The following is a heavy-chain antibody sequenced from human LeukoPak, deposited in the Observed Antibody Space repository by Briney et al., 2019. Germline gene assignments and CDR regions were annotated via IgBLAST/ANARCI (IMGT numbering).Heavy chain of an antibody. Sequence: GGSLRLSCAASGFTVSSNYMSWVRQAPGKGLEWVSVIYSGGSTYYADSVKGRFTISRDNSKNTLYLQMNSLRAEDTAVYYCAVQQYIGSYYFGYWGQGTLVTVSS. V-gene: IGHV3-53*01. CDR1: GFTVSSNY. CDR3: AVQQYIGSYYFGY. D-gene: IGHD1-26*01. CDR2: IYSGGST. J-gene: IGHJ4*02.